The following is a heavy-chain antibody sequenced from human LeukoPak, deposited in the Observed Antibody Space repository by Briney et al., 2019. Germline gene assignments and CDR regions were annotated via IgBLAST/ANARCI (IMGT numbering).Heavy chain of an antibody. CDR3: ATRSL. V-gene: IGHV4-34*01. CDR1: SESFSVYY. Sequence: PETLSLTCAVYSESFSVYYWSWIRQPPGKGLEWIGEINHSGGTNYNPSLKSRVTISVDTSKNQFSLKLISVTAADTAVYYCATRSLWGQGTLVTVSS. D-gene: IGHD3-10*01. J-gene: IGHJ4*02. CDR2: INHSGGT.